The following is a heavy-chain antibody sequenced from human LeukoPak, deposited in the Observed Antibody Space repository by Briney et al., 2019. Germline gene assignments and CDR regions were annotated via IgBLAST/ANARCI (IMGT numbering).Heavy chain of an antibody. CDR3: TTLSSRTKNDY. Sequence: PGGSLRLSCAASGFTFSSYSMNWVRQAPGKGLEWVGRMQSKTDGGAKDYAAPVKGRFTISRDDSKNTLYLQMDSLKTEDTAVYYCTTLSSRTKNDYWGQGTLVTVSS. CDR1: GFTFSSYS. V-gene: IGHV3-15*01. D-gene: IGHD3-16*01. CDR2: MQSKTDGGAK. J-gene: IGHJ4*02.